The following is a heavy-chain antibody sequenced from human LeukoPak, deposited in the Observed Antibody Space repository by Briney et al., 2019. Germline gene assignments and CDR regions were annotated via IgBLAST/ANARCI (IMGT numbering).Heavy chain of an antibody. CDR2: ISAYDGNT. J-gene: IGHJ6*03. V-gene: IGHV1-18*01. D-gene: IGHD1-7*01. Sequence: ASVKFSCKASGYTFTSYGISWVRQATGHGLEWMGWISAYDGNTKYAQKLQGRVTMATDTSTTTAYMELRSLRSDDTAVYYCARGHPRGTPVPPYYYYYYMDVWGKGTTVTVSS. CDR3: ARGHPRGTPVPPYYYYYYMDV. CDR1: GYTFTSYG.